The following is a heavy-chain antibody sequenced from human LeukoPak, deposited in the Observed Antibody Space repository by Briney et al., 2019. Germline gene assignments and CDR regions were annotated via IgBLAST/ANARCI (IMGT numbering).Heavy chain of an antibody. J-gene: IGHJ4*02. CDR1: VFTFSSYW. V-gene: IGHV3-7*01. CDR3: ARDHAGSGDYFDY. D-gene: IGHD3-10*01. Sequence: GGSLRLSCAASVFTFSSYWMTWVRQAPGKGLEWVANIKQDGSEKYYVDSVKGRFTISRDNAKNSLYLQMNRLRAEDTAVYYCARDHAGSGDYFDYWGQGTLVTVSS. CDR2: IKQDGSEK.